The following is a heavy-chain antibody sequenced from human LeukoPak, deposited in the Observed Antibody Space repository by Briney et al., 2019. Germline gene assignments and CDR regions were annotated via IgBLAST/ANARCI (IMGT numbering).Heavy chain of an antibody. Sequence: PGGSLRLSCAASGFTVSNNYMSWVRQAPGKGLEWVANINPDGSDKYYVDSVKGRFTISRDNAKSSLYLQMNSLRAEDTAVYYCAKLPYGDYNHHWGQGTLVTVSS. CDR1: GFTVSNNY. V-gene: IGHV3-7*05. D-gene: IGHD4-17*01. J-gene: IGHJ5*02. CDR2: INPDGSDK. CDR3: AKLPYGDYNHH.